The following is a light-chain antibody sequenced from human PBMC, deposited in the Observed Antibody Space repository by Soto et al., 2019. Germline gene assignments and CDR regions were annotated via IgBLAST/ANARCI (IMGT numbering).Light chain of an antibody. J-gene: IGKJ1*01. CDR3: QQYNSYST. Sequence: DIQMTQSPSTLSASVGDRVTLTCRASQSIGNLLAWYHHKPGKAPKLLIYRASILETGVPSRFSGSGSGTEFTLTISSLQPDDFATYYCQQYNSYSTFGQGTKVEIK. CDR1: QSIGNL. V-gene: IGKV1-5*03. CDR2: RAS.